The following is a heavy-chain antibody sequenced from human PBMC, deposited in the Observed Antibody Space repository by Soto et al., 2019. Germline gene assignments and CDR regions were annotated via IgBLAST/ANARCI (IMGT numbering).Heavy chain of an antibody. V-gene: IGHV1-18*01. CDR2: ISGYNGDT. Sequence: GASVKVSCKASGYTFTRYGISWARQAPGQGLEWMGWISGYNGDTNYAQKFQGRVSMTIDTSTTTAYMELRSLTSDDTAVYYCAKNGQPPYYYYGLDVWGQGTKVTVSS. CDR3: AKNGQPPYYYYGLDV. D-gene: IGHD2-8*01. CDR1: GYTFTRYG. J-gene: IGHJ6*02.